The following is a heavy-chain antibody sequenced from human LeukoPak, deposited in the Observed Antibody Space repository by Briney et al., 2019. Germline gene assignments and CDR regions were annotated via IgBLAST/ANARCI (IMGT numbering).Heavy chain of an antibody. D-gene: IGHD2-8*02. Sequence: GGSLRLSCAASGFAFSSYGTHWVRQAPGKGLEWVTFIRYDGSIRYYADSVKGRFTISRDNSKNTLYLQMNSLKAEDTAVYYCAKIANTGATDYWGQGTLVTVSS. CDR2: IRYDGSIR. J-gene: IGHJ4*02. CDR1: GFAFSSYG. CDR3: AKIANTGATDY. V-gene: IGHV3-30*02.